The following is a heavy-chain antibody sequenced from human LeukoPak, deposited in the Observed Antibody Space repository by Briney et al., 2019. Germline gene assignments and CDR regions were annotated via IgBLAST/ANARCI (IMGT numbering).Heavy chain of an antibody. J-gene: IGHJ4*02. CDR2: ISTSSSYI. Sequence: GGSLRLSCAASGFTFNRYNMNWVRRAPGKGLEWVPSISTSSSYIYYADSVRGRFTISRDNAKNSLYLQMNSLRADDTAVYYCARSARLMKGVVEVTALDDWGQGTLVTVSS. CDR3: ARSARLMKGVVEVTALDD. V-gene: IGHV3-21*01. CDR1: GFTFNRYN. D-gene: IGHD3-3*01.